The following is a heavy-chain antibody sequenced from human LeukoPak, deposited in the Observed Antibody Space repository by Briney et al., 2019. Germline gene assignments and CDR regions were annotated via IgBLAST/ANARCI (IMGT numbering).Heavy chain of an antibody. CDR3: ARGGTAVARGEY. V-gene: IGHV3-48*01. CDR2: ISNSGSTT. D-gene: IGHD6-19*01. J-gene: IGHJ4*02. CDR1: GFTFSSYS. Sequence: GGSLRLSCAASGFTFSSYSMNWVRQAPGKGLERVSYISNSGSTTYYADSVKGRFTISRDNAKNSLYLQMNSLRVEDTAVYYCARGGTAVARGEYWGQGTLVTVSS.